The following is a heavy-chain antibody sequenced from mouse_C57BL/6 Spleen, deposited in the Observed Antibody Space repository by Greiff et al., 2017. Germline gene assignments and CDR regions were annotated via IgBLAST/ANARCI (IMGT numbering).Heavy chain of an antibody. V-gene: IGHV5-9*01. CDR2: ISGGGGNT. Sequence: EVNVVESGGGLVKPGGSLKLSCAASGFTFSSYTMSWVRQTPEKRLEWVATISGGGGNTYYPDSVKGRFTISRDNAKNTLYLQMSSLRSEDTALYYCARREDGRGYAMDYWGQGTSVTVSS. CDR3: ARREDGRGYAMDY. D-gene: IGHD1-1*02. CDR1: GFTFSSYT. J-gene: IGHJ4*01.